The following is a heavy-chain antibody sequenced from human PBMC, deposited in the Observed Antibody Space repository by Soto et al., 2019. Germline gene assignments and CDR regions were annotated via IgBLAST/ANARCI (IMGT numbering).Heavy chain of an antibody. CDR1: GFTFSTYG. CDR2: ISYDGGSK. Sequence: QVQLVESGGGVVQPGKSLRLSCAASGFTFSTYGIHWVRQAPGKGLEWVALISYDGGSKYYGDSVKGRFIIYRDNSHNMVSLQMNRLRADDTAVDFCAKEQLAMTVVVADYFDSWGQGTLVTVSS. D-gene: IGHD3-22*01. V-gene: IGHV3-30*18. CDR3: AKEQLAMTVVVADYFDS. J-gene: IGHJ4*02.